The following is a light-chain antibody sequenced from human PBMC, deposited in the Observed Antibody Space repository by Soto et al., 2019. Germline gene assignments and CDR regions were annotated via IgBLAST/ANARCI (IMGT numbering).Light chain of an antibody. CDR1: QDIGNF. Sequence: DIQMPQSKSTLSTLDAGRVTIYCQSSQDIGNFLSWYQQKPGKAPKLLIFDASNLETGVPSRFSGSGSGTDFTFTISSLQPEDIATYYCQQYDNLPRTFGGGTKVDIK. V-gene: IGKV1-33*01. CDR3: QQYDNLPRT. J-gene: IGKJ4*02. CDR2: DAS.